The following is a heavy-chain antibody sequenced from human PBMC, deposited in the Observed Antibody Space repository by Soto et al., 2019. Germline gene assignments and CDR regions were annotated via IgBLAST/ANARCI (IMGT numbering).Heavy chain of an antibody. V-gene: IGHV3-21*01. J-gene: IGHJ4*02. CDR3: ARESEDLTSNFDY. Sequence: PGGSLRLSCAASGFTFTSYSMNWLRQAPGKGLEWVSFISSTTNYIYYGDSMKGRFTISRDNAKKSLYLEMNSLRAEDTAVYYCARESEDLTSNFDYWGQGTLVTVSS. CDR1: GFTFTSYS. CDR2: ISSTTNYI.